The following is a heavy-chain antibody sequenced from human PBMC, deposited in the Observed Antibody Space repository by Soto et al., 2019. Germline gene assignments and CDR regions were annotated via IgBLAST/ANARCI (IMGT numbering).Heavy chain of an antibody. V-gene: IGHV3-30-3*01. CDR1: RFSFDTYG. CDR2: ISYEGSNT. D-gene: IGHD1-1*01. CDR3: ARVTPGNNLYYFSGLDF. J-gene: IGHJ6*02. Sequence: PGGSLRLSCVDSRFSFDTYGIHWVRQAPGKGLQWVALISYEGSNTYYADSVRGRFTISRDNSKNTLYLQMNTLRPEDTGVYYCARVTPGNNLYYFSGLDFWGQGTSVTVSS.